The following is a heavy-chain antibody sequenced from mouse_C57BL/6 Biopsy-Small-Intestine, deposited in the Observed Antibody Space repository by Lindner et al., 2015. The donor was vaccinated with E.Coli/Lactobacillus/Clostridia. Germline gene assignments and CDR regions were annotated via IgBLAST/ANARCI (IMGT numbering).Heavy chain of an antibody. D-gene: IGHD4-1*01. CDR1: GYSFTDYN. CDR3: ARWGRTGTSFGH. Sequence: VQLQESGPELVKPGASVKISCKASGYSFTDYNMNWVKQSNGKSLEWIGVINPNYGTTSYNQKFKGKATLTVDQSSSTAYMQLNSLTSEDSAVYFCARWGRTGTSFGHWGQGTLVTVSA. CDR2: INPNYGTT. J-gene: IGHJ3*01. V-gene: IGHV1-39*01.